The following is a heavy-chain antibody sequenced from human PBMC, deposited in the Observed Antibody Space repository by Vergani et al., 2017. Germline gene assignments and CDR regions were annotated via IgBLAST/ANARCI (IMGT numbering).Heavy chain of an antibody. CDR2: IRSKSDGGTT. Sequence: EVQLVESAGGSVKPGWSLRLSCAASGFTFTSAWMSWVRQVPGKGLEWVARIRSKSDGGTTDYAAPVKGRFTISRDDSKNMLHLQMNSLKTEDTAVYYCTTVSSYYYYHGMNVWGQGTTVTVSS. CDR1: GFTFTSAW. D-gene: IGHD2-15*01. V-gene: IGHV3-15*01. CDR3: TTVSSYYYYHGMNV. J-gene: IGHJ6*02.